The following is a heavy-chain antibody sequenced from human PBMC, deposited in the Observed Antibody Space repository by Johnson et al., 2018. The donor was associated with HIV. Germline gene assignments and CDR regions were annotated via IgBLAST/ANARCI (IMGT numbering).Heavy chain of an antibody. Sequence: VQLVESGGGLVQPGGSLRLSCEVYGLTFSKYDMHWVRQVTGKGLEWVSAIGTAGDTYYPGSVKGRFTISRENAKSSLYLQMNSLRAEDTAVYYCARACRDGYTCDAFDIWGQGTMVTVSS. CDR2: IGTAGDT. D-gene: IGHD5-24*01. CDR3: ARACRDGYTCDAFDI. J-gene: IGHJ3*02. V-gene: IGHV3-13*01. CDR1: GLTFSKYD.